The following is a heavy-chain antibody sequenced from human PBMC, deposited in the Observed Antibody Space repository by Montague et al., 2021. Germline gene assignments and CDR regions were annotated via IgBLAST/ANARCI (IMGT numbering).Heavy chain of an antibody. D-gene: IGHD2-2*03. CDR3: ARDHGYCNITSCSPLTY. CDR2: ILHTGST. J-gene: IGHJ4*02. V-gene: IGHV4-4*02. CDR1: GGSISSINW. Sequence: SETLSLTCAVSGGSISSINWCSWVRQPPGKGLEWIGEILHTGSTNYNPSLKSRVTISVDKSKNQFSLTLSPVTAADTAVYYCARDHGYCNITSCSPLTYWGQGTLVTVSA.